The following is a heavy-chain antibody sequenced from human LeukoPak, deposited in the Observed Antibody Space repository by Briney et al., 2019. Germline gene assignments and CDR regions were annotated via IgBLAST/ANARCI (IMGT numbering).Heavy chain of an antibody. V-gene: IGHV4-59*01. CDR3: ARGRFWSGYSDFDY. J-gene: IGHJ4*02. CDR1: GDSISNYY. Sequence: SETLSLTCTLSGDSISNYYWNWIRQPPGKGLEWIGHIYYSGSTNYNPSLKSRVTMSVDTSNNQFSLKMNSVTAADTAVYYCARGRFWSGYSDFDYWGQGTLVTVSS. CDR2: IYYSGST. D-gene: IGHD3-3*01.